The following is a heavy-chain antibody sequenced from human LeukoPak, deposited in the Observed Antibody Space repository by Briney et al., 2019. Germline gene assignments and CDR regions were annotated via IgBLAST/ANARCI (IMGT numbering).Heavy chain of an antibody. CDR3: GKAGGSYYGSGSDLIDS. Sequence: GGSLRLSCAASGFTFNDYYMNWIRQAPGKGLEWLSYISSSGTYTNYADSVRGRFTTSRDNARNSVHLQMNNLRVEDTAVYYCGKAGGSYYGSGSDLIDSWGQGTLVTVSS. CDR2: ISSSGTYT. V-gene: IGHV3-11*06. CDR1: GFTFNDYY. J-gene: IGHJ4*02. D-gene: IGHD3-10*01.